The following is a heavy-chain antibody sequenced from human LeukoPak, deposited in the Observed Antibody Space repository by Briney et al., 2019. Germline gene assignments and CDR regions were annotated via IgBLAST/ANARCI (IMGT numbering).Heavy chain of an antibody. CDR1: GFTFTNYG. D-gene: IGHD2-2*01. CDR2: VSSDATNK. Sequence: GGSLRLSCAASGFTFTNYGMHWVRQAPGKGLEWVAVVSSDATNKYYADSVKGRFTISRENSKNTLYLQMNSLRGEDTAVYYCARTLGYCSSTNCFLTFDYWGQGTLVTVSS. J-gene: IGHJ4*02. V-gene: IGHV3-30*03. CDR3: ARTLGYCSSTNCFLTFDY.